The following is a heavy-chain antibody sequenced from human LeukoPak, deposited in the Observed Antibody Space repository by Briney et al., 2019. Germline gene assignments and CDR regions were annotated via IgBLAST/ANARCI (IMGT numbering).Heavy chain of an antibody. D-gene: IGHD3-10*01. CDR3: AKDVDPFGSGSYVEGFDY. CDR1: GFTFSSYG. V-gene: IGHV3-30*18. J-gene: IGHJ4*02. CDR2: ISYDGSNK. Sequence: GGSLRLSCAASGFTFSSYGMHWVRQAPGKGLEWVAVISYDGSNKYYADSVKGRFTISRDNSKNTLYLQMNSLRGEDTGVYYCAKDVDPFGSGSYVEGFDYWGQGTLVTVSS.